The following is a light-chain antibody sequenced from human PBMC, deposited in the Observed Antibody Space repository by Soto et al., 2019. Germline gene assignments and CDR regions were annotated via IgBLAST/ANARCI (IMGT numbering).Light chain of an antibody. J-gene: IGLJ2*01. V-gene: IGLV2-23*01. Sequence: QSALTQPASVSGSPGQSITISCTGTSSDVGNYNLVSWYQQLPGKVPKLMIYEGNKRPSGVSNRFSGSKSGNTASLTISGLQAEDEADYYCCSYAVGSTLVFGGGTKLTVL. CDR3: CSYAVGSTLV. CDR2: EGN. CDR1: SSDVGNYNL.